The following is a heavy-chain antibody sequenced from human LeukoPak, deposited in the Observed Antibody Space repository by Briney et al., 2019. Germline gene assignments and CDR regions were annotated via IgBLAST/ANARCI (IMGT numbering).Heavy chain of an antibody. D-gene: IGHD5-24*01. J-gene: IGHJ4*02. CDR1: GYTFTGYY. CDR2: INPNSGGT. V-gene: IGHV1-2*02. Sequence: ASVKVSCKASGYTFTGYYMHWVRQAPGQGLEWMGWINPNSGGTNYAQKFQGRVTKTRDTSISTAYMELSRLRSDDTAVYYCARSLKRWLSLYYFDYWGQGTLVTVSS. CDR3: ARSLKRWLSLYYFDY.